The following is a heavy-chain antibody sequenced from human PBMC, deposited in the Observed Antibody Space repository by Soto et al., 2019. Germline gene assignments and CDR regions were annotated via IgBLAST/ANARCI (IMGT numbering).Heavy chain of an antibody. D-gene: IGHD2-15*01. CDR3: AKEQRSRHPRAEGYES. J-gene: IGHJ5*02. CDR2: ISGNSDTS. Sequence: EVQLLESGGRLVQPGGSLRLSCAGTGFPFSAYGMSWVRQAPGKGLEWVSSISGNSDTSYYADSVKGRFTISRDNSENTLYLHMNTLSADDTAVYYGAKEQRSRHPRAEGYESWCQGALGTVSS. CDR1: GFPFSAYG. V-gene: IGHV3-23*01.